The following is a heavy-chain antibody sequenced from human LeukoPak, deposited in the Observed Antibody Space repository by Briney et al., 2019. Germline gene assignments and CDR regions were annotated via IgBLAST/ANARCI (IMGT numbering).Heavy chain of an antibody. D-gene: IGHD3-22*01. CDR2: IGGGGCCA. CDR3: AKGSYYDSSGSFYFDY. V-gene: IGHV3-23*01. J-gene: IGHJ4*02. CDR1: GFTFSSYA. Sequence: GGSLRLSCAASGFTFSSYAMTWVRQAPGKGLEWLSAIGGGGCCASYPDSVKGRFTISRDNSKNTLYVQVNSLGTEDTAAYYCAKGSYYDSSGSFYFDYWGQGTLVTVSS.